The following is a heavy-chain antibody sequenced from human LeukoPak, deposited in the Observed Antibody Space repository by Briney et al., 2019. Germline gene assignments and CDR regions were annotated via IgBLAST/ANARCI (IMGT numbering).Heavy chain of an antibody. CDR3: ARDGGYTYGYFDY. CDR1: GFTFSDNR. D-gene: IGHD5-18*01. V-gene: IGHV3-74*01. CDR2: INTDGSST. Sequence: PGGSLRLSCAASGFTFSDNRRHWVRQAPGKGLVWVSRINTDGSSTAYAYSVKGRFTISRDNTKNTLYPQMNRLRAEDTAVYYCARDGGYTYGYFDYWGQGTLVTVSS. J-gene: IGHJ4*02.